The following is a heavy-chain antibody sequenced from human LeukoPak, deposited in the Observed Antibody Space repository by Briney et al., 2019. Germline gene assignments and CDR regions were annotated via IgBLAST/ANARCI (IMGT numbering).Heavy chain of an antibody. Sequence: ASVKVSCKASGYTLTSYGISWVRQAPGQGLEWMGWISAYNGNTNYAQKLQGRVTMTTDTSTSTAYMELRSLRSDDTAVYYCARGSGDGYNNPPLYYYYYMDVWGKGTTVTVSS. D-gene: IGHD5-24*01. CDR1: GYTLTSYG. CDR2: ISAYNGNT. CDR3: ARGSGDGYNNPPLYYYYYMDV. V-gene: IGHV1-18*01. J-gene: IGHJ6*03.